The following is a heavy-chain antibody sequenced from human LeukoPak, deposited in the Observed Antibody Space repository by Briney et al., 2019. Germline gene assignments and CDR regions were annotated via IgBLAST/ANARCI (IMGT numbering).Heavy chain of an antibody. CDR1: GGSISSGSYF. V-gene: IGHV4-39*01. CDR3: ARHVGGSRYYDFWSGYYTDY. Sequence: PSETLSLTCTVSGGSISSGSYFWGWIRQPPGKGLEWIGTIYYSGSSYHNPSLKSRVTISVDTSGNQFSLKLSSVTAADTAVYYCARHVGGSRYYDFWSGYYTDYWGQGTLVTVSS. D-gene: IGHD3-3*01. CDR2: IYYSGSS. J-gene: IGHJ4*02.